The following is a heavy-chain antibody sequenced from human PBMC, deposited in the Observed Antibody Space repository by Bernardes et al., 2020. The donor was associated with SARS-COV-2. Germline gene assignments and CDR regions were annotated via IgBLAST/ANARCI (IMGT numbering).Heavy chain of an antibody. CDR2: IYFRGST. Sequence: SETLSLTCTVSVGSISSYYWSWIRQPPGKGLEWIGYIYFRGSTTYNPSLKSRVTISGDTSKNQFSLKLSSVTAADTAVYYCATQRPYDYALGGPFEYWGQGNLVTVSS. V-gene: IGHV4-59*01. D-gene: IGHD3-16*01. CDR1: VGSISSYY. J-gene: IGHJ4*02. CDR3: ATQRPYDYALGGPFEY.